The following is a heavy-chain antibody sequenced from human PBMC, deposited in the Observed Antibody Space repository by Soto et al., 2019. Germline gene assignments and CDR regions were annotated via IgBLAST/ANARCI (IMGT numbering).Heavy chain of an antibody. CDR2: IYYSGST. Sequence: PSETLSLTCTVSGGSISSGGYYWSWIRQHPGKGLEWIGYIYYSGSTYYNPSLKSRVTISVDTSKNQFSLKLSSVTAADTAVYYCARVTAGTTRGFFFLDDYYYGMDVWGQGTTVNVSS. D-gene: IGHD1-7*01. CDR1: GGSISSGGYY. J-gene: IGHJ6*01. V-gene: IGHV4-31*03. CDR3: ARVTAGTTRGFFFLDDYYYGMDV.